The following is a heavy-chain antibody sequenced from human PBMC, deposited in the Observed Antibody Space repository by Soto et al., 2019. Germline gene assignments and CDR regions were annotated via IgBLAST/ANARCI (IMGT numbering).Heavy chain of an antibody. D-gene: IGHD1-20*01. J-gene: IGHJ4*02. CDR3: ARPSSPPISSPVDY. V-gene: IGHV4-59*08. CDR1: GGSISSYY. Sequence: ASETLSLTCTVSGGSISSYYWSWIRQPPGKGLEWIGYIYYSGSTNYNPSLKSRVTISVNTSKNTFSPKLSSVTPADTAGYYCARPSSPPISSPVDYWGQGTLVTVSS. CDR2: IYYSGST.